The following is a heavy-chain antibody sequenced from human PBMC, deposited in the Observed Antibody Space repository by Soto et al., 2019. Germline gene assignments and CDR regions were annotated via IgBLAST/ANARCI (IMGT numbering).Heavy chain of an antibody. CDR1: GFTFSNYG. CDR3: EKDHLTTTVTTVGY. D-gene: IGHD4-17*01. Sequence: QVQLVESGGGVVQPGRSLRLSCAASGFTFSNYGMHWVRQAPGKGLEWVAVISYHGSDKYYADSVKGRFTISRDNSKNTLYLQMDSLRAEDTDVYYCEKDHLTTTVTTVGYWGQGTLVTVSS. J-gene: IGHJ4*02. V-gene: IGHV3-30*18. CDR2: ISYHGSDK.